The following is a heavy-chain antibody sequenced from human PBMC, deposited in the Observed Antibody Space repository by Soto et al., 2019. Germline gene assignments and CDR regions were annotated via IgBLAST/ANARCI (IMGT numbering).Heavy chain of an antibody. CDR1: DGVVSSGGYD. V-gene: IGHV4-31*03. J-gene: IGHJ4*02. CDR2: IYFSGST. D-gene: IGHD5-18*01. Sequence: SESLSLTCTVSDGVVSSGGYDWSWIRQHPGKGLEWIGYIYFSGSTYYNPSLKSRVTISVDTSKNQFSLKLSSVTAADTAVYYCARSPHIQLWSYPSDYWGQGTLVTVSS. CDR3: ARSPHIQLWSYPSDY.